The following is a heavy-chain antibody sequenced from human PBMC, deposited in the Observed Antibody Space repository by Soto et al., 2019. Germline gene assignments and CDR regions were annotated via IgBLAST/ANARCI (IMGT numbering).Heavy chain of an antibody. CDR3: ARTYSGSYPTDY. CDR1: GVSISSSDYY. Sequence: SETLSLTCTVSGVSISSSDYYWSWIRQPPGKGLEWIGYIYYSGSTYYNPSLKSRVTISVDTSKNQFSLKLSSVTAADTAVYYCARTYSGSYPTDYWGQGTLVTVSS. CDR2: IYYSGST. D-gene: IGHD1-26*01. J-gene: IGHJ4*02. V-gene: IGHV4-30-4*01.